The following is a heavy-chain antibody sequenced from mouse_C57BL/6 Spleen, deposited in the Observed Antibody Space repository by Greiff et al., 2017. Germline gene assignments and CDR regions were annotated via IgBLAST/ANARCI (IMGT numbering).Heavy chain of an antibody. CDR3: ARHDGYEDY. D-gene: IGHD2-2*01. CDR2: ISSGGSYT. V-gene: IGHV5-6*01. Sequence: EVQLVESGGDLVKPGGSLKLSCAASGFTFSSYGMSWVRQTPDKRLEWVATISSGGSYTYYPDSVKGRFTISRDNAKNTLYLQMSSLKSEDTAMYYCARHDGYEDYWGQGTTLTVSS. CDR1: GFTFSSYG. J-gene: IGHJ2*01.